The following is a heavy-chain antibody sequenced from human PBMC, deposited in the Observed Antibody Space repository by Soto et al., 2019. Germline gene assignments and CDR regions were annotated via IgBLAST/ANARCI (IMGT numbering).Heavy chain of an antibody. D-gene: IGHD1-1*01. CDR1: GFTFGDNA. J-gene: IGHJ6*02. Sequence: PGGSLRLSSTASGFTFGDNAMTWVRQAAGKGLEWVGLIRSKAYGGRIEYAASVKGRFTISRDDSKSIAYLQMNSMKTEDTAVYYCTRAAIEATGTTHYYYGLDVWGQGTTVTVSS. CDR3: TRAAIEATGTTHYYYGLDV. CDR2: IRSKAYGGRI. V-gene: IGHV3-49*04.